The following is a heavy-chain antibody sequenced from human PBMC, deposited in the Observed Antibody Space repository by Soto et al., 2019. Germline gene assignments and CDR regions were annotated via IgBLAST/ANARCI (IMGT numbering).Heavy chain of an antibody. CDR2: ISAYNGNT. CDR3: ARDRERIYMGDYYYYYGMDV. Sequence: ASVKVSCKASGYTFTSYGISWVRQAPGRGLEWMGWISAYNGNTNYAQKLQGRVTMTTDTSTSTAYMELRSLRSDDTAVYYCARDRERIYMGDYYYYYGMDVWGQGTTVTV. J-gene: IGHJ6*02. V-gene: IGHV1-18*01. CDR1: GYTFTSYG. D-gene: IGHD3-10*01.